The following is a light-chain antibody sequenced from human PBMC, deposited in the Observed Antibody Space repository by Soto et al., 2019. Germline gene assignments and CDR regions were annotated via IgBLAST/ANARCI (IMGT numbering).Light chain of an antibody. Sequence: DIRLTQSPSSLSASVGDRVTITCQASRAINNYLNWYQQKPGKAPKLMIFDASNLETGVPSRFSGGGSGTDFTFTISGLQPEDFATYYCQQYDHLPSLTFGGGTKVDIK. V-gene: IGKV1-33*01. J-gene: IGKJ4*02. CDR3: QQYDHLPSLT. CDR1: RAINNY. CDR2: DAS.